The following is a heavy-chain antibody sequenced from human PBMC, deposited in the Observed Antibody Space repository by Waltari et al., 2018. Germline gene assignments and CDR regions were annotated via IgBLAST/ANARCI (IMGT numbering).Heavy chain of an antibody. J-gene: IGHJ4*02. V-gene: IGHV3-49*03. CDR2: IRGTPYGGTT. CDR1: GFIFGDYA. CDR3: ARGVSGYSSYFDY. D-gene: IGHD3-22*01. Sequence: EVQLVESGGGLVQPGRSLRLSCTASGFIFGDYAMSWFRRAPGKGLGGVGFIRGTPYGGTTEYAASVKGRFIISRDDSKAIAHLQLSSLKTEDTAVYYCARGVSGYSSYFDYWGQGTLVTVSS.